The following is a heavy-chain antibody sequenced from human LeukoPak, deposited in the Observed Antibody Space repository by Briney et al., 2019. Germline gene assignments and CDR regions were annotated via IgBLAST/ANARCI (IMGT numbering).Heavy chain of an antibody. V-gene: IGHV3-48*03. CDR3: ASGGHVDY. CDR1: GFTFSSYE. D-gene: IGHD3-16*01. CDR2: ISISGSTI. Sequence: GGSLRLSCAASGFTFSSYEMNWVRQAPGKGLEWVSYISISGSTIHYADSVKGRFTISRNNAKNALYLQMNSLRAEDTAMYYCASGGHVDYLGQGTLVIVSS. J-gene: IGHJ4*02.